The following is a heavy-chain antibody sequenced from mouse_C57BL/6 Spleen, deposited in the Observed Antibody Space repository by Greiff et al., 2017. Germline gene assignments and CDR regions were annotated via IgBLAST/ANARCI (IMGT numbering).Heavy chain of an antibody. CDR3: TRPVYYFDY. CDR2: IDPETGGT. V-gene: IGHV1-15*01. J-gene: IGHJ2*01. Sequence: VQLQQSGAELVRPGASVTLSCKASGYTFTDYEMHWVKQTPVHGLEWIGAIDPETGGTAYNQKFKGKAILTADKSSSTAYMELRSLTSEDSAVYYCTRPVYYFDYWGQGTTRTVSS. CDR1: GYTFTDYE.